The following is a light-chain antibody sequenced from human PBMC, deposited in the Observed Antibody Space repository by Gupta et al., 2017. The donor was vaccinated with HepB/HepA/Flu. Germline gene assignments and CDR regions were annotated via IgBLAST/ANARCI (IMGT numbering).Light chain of an antibody. J-gene: IGLJ1*01. V-gene: IGLV2-14*03. CDR1: SSDVGAYNF. CDR2: DVD. CDR3: SSYTISNTYV. Sequence: QSALTQPASVSGSPGQSTTLSCTGTSSDVGAYNFVSWFQQDPGKAPKLIIFDVDNRPSGVSNRFSGSKSGNTASLTISGLQAEDEADYYCSSYTISNTYVFGTGTKVTVL.